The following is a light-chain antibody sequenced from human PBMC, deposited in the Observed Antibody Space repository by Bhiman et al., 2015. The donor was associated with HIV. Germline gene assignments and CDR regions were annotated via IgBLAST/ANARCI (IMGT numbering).Light chain of an antibody. V-gene: IGLV3-21*01. CDR2: YDT. J-gene: IGLJ2*01. CDR3: QAWDSSTAV. CDR1: NIGSRS. Sequence: SYLLAQPPSVSVAPGQTARITCGGHNIGSRSVHWYQQKPGQAPVVVIYYDTDRPSVIPERFSGSKFENTATLTISGTQAMDEADYYCQAWDSSTAVFGGGTKLTVL.